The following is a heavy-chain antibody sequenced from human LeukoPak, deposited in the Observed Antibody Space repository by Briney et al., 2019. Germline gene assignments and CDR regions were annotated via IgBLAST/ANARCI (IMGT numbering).Heavy chain of an antibody. V-gene: IGHV3-48*02. Sequence: GGSLRLSCAASGFTFSSYSMNWVRQAPGKGLEWVSYIGSSSSTIYYADSVKGRFTIFRDNAKNSLYLQMNSLRDEDTAVYYCARVLTIFGVVIISMDVWGQGTTVTVSS. J-gene: IGHJ6*02. CDR3: ARVLTIFGVVIISMDV. CDR2: IGSSSSTI. CDR1: GFTFSSYS. D-gene: IGHD3-3*01.